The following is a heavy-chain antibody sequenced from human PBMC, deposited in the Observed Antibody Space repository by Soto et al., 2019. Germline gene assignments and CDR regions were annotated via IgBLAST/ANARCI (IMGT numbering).Heavy chain of an antibody. Sequence: SETLSLTCTVSGGSISTYYWSWIRQPPGKGLEWIGYIYYSGSTNYNPSLKSRVTISVDTSKNQFSLKLSSVTAADTAVFYCARVRNNWFDPWGQGTLVTVSS. V-gene: IGHV4-59*01. CDR1: GGSISTYY. CDR2: IYYSGST. J-gene: IGHJ5*02. CDR3: ARVRNNWFDP.